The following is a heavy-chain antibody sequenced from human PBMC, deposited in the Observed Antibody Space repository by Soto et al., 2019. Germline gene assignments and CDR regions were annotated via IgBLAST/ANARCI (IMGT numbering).Heavy chain of an antibody. D-gene: IGHD3-10*01. CDR1: GYTFTSYD. CDR2: MNPNSGNT. J-gene: IGHJ6*02. V-gene: IGHV1-8*01. CDR3: ARGGVLWFGEFYYYYGMDV. Sequence: ASVKVSCKASGYTFTSYDINWVRQATGQGLEWMGWMNPNSGNTGHAQKFQGRVTMTRNTSISTAYMELSSLRSEDTAVYYCARGGVLWFGEFYYYYGMDVWGQGTTVTVSS.